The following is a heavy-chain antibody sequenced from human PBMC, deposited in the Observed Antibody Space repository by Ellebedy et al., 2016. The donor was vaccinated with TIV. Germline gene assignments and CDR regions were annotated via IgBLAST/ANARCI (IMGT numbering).Heavy chain of an antibody. CDR2: VYFTGTT. D-gene: IGHD6-13*01. CDR1: GGSISSRTRY. V-gene: IGHV4-39*01. J-gene: IGHJ6*02. CDR3: ATARRDPLYYGVDV. Sequence: MPSETLSLTCTVSGGSISSRTRYWGWFRQTPETGLEWIGTVYFTGTTYYNPSLSSRITISADTSNNQFSLKLTSVTAADTAVYYCATARRDPLYYGVDVWGRGTTVTVSS.